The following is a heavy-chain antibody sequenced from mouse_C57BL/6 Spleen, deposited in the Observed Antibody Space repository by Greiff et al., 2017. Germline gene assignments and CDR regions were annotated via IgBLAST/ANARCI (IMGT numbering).Heavy chain of an antibody. CDR2: IDPEDGDT. CDR1: GFNIKDYY. CDR3: TTYDGNSWFAY. J-gene: IGHJ3*01. Sequence: EVQRVESGAELVRPGASVKLSCTASGFNIKDYYMHWVKQRPGQGLEWIGRIDPEDGDTEYAPKFQGKATMTADTSSNTAYLQLSSLTSEDTAVYYCTTYDGNSWFAYWGQGTLVTVSA. V-gene: IGHV14-1*01. D-gene: IGHD2-1*01.